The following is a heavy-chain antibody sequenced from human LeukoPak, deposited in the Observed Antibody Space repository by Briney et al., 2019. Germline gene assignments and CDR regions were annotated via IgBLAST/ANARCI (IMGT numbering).Heavy chain of an antibody. D-gene: IGHD2-8*02. CDR3: ATYRQVLLPFES. Sequence: GGSLRLSCAASGFTFSDYYMSWIRQAPGKGLECVSYISSSGSTIYYADSVKGRFTISRDNAKNSLYLQMNSLRAEDTAIYYCATYRQVLLPFESWGQGTLVTVSS. J-gene: IGHJ4*02. CDR1: GFTFSDYY. CDR2: ISSSGSTI. V-gene: IGHV3-11*01.